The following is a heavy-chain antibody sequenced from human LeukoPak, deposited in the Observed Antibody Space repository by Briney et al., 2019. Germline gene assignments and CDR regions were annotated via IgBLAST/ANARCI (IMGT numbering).Heavy chain of an antibody. D-gene: IGHD1-26*01. CDR3: ARGSYPYSHGMDV. J-gene: IGHJ6*02. V-gene: IGHV1-18*01. Sequence: ASVKVSCKASGYNFNNYGVSWVRQAPGQGLEWMGWISAKTGNTNYAQKVQGRVTMTTDTSTTTAYMELGSLGSDDTAVYYCARGSYPYSHGMDVWGQGTTVTVSS. CDR1: GYNFNNYG. CDR2: ISAKTGNT.